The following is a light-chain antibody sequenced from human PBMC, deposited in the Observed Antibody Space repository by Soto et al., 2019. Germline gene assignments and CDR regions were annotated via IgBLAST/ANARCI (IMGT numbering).Light chain of an antibody. CDR2: AAS. J-gene: IGKJ5*01. CDR3: QQLRMYPST. V-gene: IGKV1-9*01. Sequence: DIQMTQSPSSLSASVGDRVTITCRASQDIAIYLAWYQHKPGEAPKLLIYAASTLYGGVPSRFSGSGSGTDFALTITSLQAEDFATYYCQQLRMYPSTFGGGTRLEIK. CDR1: QDIAIY.